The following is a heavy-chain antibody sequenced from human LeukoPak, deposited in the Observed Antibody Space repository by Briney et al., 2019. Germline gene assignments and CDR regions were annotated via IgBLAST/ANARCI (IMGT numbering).Heavy chain of an antibody. Sequence: GGSLRLSCTASGLTFSTSGLNWVRQAPGKGLEWVASIGPTGSDRYHADSIKGPFTISRDNANHFLYLQMNSLRAEDTAVYYCATETNGRHYDYWGQGTLLTVSS. V-gene: IGHV3-21*06. CDR2: IGPTGSDR. CDR3: ATETNGRHYDY. CDR1: GLTFSTSG. D-gene: IGHD1-14*01. J-gene: IGHJ4*02.